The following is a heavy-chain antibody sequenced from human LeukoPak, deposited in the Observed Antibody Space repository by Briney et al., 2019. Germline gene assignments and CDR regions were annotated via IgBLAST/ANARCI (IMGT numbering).Heavy chain of an antibody. V-gene: IGHV3-23*01. CDR2: LSGSASST. D-gene: IGHD2-15*01. CDR1: GFTFTTHA. Sequence: PGGSLRLSCTDSGFTFTTHAMHWVRQAPGKGLEWVSGLSGSASSTYYADSVKGRFTISRDNSKNTLYLQMNSLRAEDTAVYYCAKDAPPHTYSYYFDFWGQGTLVTVSS. J-gene: IGHJ4*02. CDR3: AKDAPPHTYSYYFDF.